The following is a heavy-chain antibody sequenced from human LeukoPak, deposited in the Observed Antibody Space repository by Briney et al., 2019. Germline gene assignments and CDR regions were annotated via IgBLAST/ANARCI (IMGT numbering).Heavy chain of an antibody. D-gene: IGHD3-22*01. J-gene: IGHJ4*02. CDR1: GYTFTSYG. CDR3: ARDSRAYYDSSDSNN. CDR2: ISAYNGNT. V-gene: IGHV1-18*01. Sequence: ASVKVSCKASGYTFTSYGISWVRQAPGQGLEWMGWISAYNGNTSYAQKFQGRVTMTRDMSTSTVYMELSSLRSEDTAVYYCARDSRAYYDSSDSNNWGQGTLVTVSS.